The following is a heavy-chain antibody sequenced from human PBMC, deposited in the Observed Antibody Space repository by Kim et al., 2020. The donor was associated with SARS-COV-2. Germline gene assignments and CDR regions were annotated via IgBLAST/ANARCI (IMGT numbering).Heavy chain of an antibody. V-gene: IGHV1-69*13. D-gene: IGHD3-3*01. J-gene: IGHJ5*02. CDR3: ASSRRIKSLEWLLYPWFDP. CDR2: IIPIFGTA. CDR1: GGTFSSYA. Sequence: SVKVSCKASGGTFSSYAISWVRQAPGQGLEWMGGIIPIFGTANYAQKFQGRVTITADESTSTAYMELSSLRSEDTAVYYCASSRRIKSLEWLLYPWFDPWGQGTLVTVSS.